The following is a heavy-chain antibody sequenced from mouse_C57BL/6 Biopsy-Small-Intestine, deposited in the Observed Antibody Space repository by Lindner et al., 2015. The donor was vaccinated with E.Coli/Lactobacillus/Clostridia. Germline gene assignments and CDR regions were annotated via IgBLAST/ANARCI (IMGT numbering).Heavy chain of an antibody. CDR1: GYAFSSYW. V-gene: IGHV1-80*01. J-gene: IGHJ4*01. D-gene: IGHD1-1*01. CDR3: ARGDYGSSFGGMDF. Sequence: VQLQESGAELVKPGASVKISCKVSGYAFSSYWMNWVKQRPGKGLEWIGQIYSGDGDANFNGDFTARATLTADKSSSTAYMQLSSLTSEDSAVYFCARGDYGSSFGGMDFWGQGTSVTVSS. CDR2: IYSGDGDA.